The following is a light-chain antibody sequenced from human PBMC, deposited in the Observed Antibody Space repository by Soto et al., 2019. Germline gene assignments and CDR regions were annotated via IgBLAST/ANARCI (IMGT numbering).Light chain of an antibody. CDR1: QSVSSSY. CDR2: GAS. J-gene: IGKJ3*01. Sequence: EMVLTQSPGTLSLSPGERATLSCRARQSVSSSYLAWYQQKPGQAPRLLIYGASSRATGIPDRFSGNGSGTDFTLTISRLESEDFAVYYCLHYGGSPPFTFGPGTKVDIK. V-gene: IGKV3-20*01. CDR3: LHYGGSPPFT.